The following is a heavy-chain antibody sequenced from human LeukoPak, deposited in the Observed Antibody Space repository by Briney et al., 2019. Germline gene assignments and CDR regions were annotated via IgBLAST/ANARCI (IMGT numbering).Heavy chain of an antibody. J-gene: IGHJ5*02. CDR1: GYTFTSYA. Sequence: GASVKVSCKASGYTFTSYAMHWVRQTPGQRLEWMGWINAGNGNTKYSQKFQGRVTITRDTSASTAYMELSSLRSEGTAVYYCARDLIRYCSSTSCLPTSYNWFDPWGQGTLVTVSS. CDR2: INAGNGNT. V-gene: IGHV1-3*01. D-gene: IGHD2-2*01. CDR3: ARDLIRYCSSTSCLPTSYNWFDP.